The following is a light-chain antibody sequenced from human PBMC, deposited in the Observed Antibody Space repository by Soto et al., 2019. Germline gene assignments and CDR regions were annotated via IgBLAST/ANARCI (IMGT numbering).Light chain of an antibody. V-gene: IGKV3-20*01. CDR1: HSVSSSY. CDR3: QQYGSSPVT. J-gene: IGKJ1*01. CDR2: GAS. Sequence: EIVLTQSPGTLSLSPGERATLSCRASHSVSSSYLAWYQHKPGQAPRLLIYGASSRATGIPDRFSGSGSGTDFTLTSSRLEPEDFAVYYCQQYGSSPVTFAQWTKVQIK.